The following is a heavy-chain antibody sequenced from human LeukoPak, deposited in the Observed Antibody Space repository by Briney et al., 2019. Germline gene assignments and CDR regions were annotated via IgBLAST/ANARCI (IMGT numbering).Heavy chain of an antibody. D-gene: IGHD3-3*01. CDR2: IYPGDSDT. CDR3: ARRNDFWGYYYYGMDV. CDR1: GYSFTSYW. J-gene: IGHJ6*02. V-gene: IGHV5-51*01. Sequence: GESLKISCQGSGYSFTSYWIGWVRQMPGKGLEWMGIIYPGDSDTRYSPSFQGQVTISADKSISTAYLQWSSLKASDTAMYYCARRNDFWGYYYYGMDVWGQGTTVTVSS.